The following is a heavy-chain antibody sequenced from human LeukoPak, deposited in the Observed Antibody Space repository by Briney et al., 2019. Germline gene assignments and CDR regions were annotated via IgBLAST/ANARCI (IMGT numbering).Heavy chain of an antibody. CDR3: ARELDDYGDLDFDY. Sequence: PSETLSLTCTVSGGSISSYYWSWIRQPAGKGLEWIGRIYTSGSTNYNPSLKIRVTMSVDTSKNQFSLKLSSVTAADTAVYCCARELDDYGDLDFDYWGQGTLVTVSS. V-gene: IGHV4-4*07. CDR2: IYTSGST. D-gene: IGHD4-17*01. CDR1: GGSISSYY. J-gene: IGHJ4*02.